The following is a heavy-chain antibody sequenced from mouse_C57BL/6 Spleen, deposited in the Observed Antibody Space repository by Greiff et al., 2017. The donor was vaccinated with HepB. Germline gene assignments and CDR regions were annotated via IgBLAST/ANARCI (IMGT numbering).Heavy chain of an antibody. J-gene: IGHJ3*01. CDR2: IDPENGDT. CDR3: TTPGKNAWFAY. V-gene: IGHV14-4*01. CDR1: GFNIKDDY. Sequence: EVQLVESGAELVRPGASVKLSCTASGFNIKDDYMHWVKQRPEQGLEWIGWIDPENGDTEYASKFQGKATITADTSSNTAYLQLSSLTSEDTAVYYCTTPGKNAWFAYWGQGTLVTVSA.